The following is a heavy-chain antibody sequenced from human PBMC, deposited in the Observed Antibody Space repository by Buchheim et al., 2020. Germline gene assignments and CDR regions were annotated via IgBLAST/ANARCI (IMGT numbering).Heavy chain of an antibody. CDR1: GFTFSTYA. J-gene: IGHJ4*02. Sequence: EVQLLESGGGFVQPGESLRLSCAASGFTFSTYAMSWVRQAPGKGLEWVSTIHNDGATSYYADSVKGRFTISSDSSKNTLYLQMNSLRADDTAVYYCAKFKGATSGTYFFDYWGQGTL. D-gene: IGHD3-10*01. CDR3: AKFKGATSGTYFFDY. V-gene: IGHV3-23*05. CDR2: IHNDGATS.